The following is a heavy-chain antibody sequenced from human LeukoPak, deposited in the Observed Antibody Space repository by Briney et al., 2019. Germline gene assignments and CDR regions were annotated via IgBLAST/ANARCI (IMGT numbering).Heavy chain of an antibody. Sequence: SETLSLTCAVYGGSFSGYYWSWIRQPPGKGLEWIGEINHSGSTNYNPSLKSRVTISVDTPKNQFSLKLSSVTAADTAVYYCARFYSSSWRTYYFDYWGQGTLVTVSS. J-gene: IGHJ4*02. V-gene: IGHV4-34*01. CDR3: ARFYSSSWRTYYFDY. CDR2: INHSGST. D-gene: IGHD6-13*01. CDR1: GGSFSGYY.